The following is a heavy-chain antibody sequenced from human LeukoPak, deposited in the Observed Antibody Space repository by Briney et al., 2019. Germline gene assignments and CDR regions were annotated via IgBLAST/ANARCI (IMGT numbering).Heavy chain of an antibody. CDR3: ARDPRSRDSSGYYGDY. J-gene: IGHJ4*02. CDR2: IWYDGSNK. Sequence: PGGSLRLSCAASGFTFSSYGMHWVRQAPGKGLEGVAVIWYDGSNKYYADSVKGRFTISRDNSKNTLYLQMNSLRAEDTAVYYCARDPRSRDSSGYYGDYWGQGTLVTVSS. CDR1: GFTFSSYG. D-gene: IGHD3-22*01. V-gene: IGHV3-33*01.